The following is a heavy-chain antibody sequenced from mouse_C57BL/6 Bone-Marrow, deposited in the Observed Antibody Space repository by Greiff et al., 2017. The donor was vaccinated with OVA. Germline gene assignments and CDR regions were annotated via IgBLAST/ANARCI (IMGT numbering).Heavy chain of an antibody. CDR1: GFTFSSYA. CDR3: TRDSLYDYDYAMDY. Sequence: EVQRVESGEGLVKPGGSLKLSCAASGFTFSSYAMSWVRQTPEKRLEWVAYISSGGAYLYYADTVKGRFTISRDNARNTLYLQMSSLKSEDTAMYYCTRDSLYDYDYAMDYWGQGTSVTVSS. J-gene: IGHJ4*01. D-gene: IGHD2-4*01. V-gene: IGHV5-9-1*02. CDR2: ISSGGAYL.